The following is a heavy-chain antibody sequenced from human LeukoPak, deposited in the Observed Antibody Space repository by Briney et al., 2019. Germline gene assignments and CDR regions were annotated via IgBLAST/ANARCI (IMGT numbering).Heavy chain of an antibody. Sequence: GASVKVSCKASGYTFTGYYMHWVRQAPGQGLEWMGWINPNSGGTNYAQKFQGWVTMTRDTSISTAYMELSRLRSDDTAVYYCARDQDYYGSGSYSAFDIWGQGTMVTVSS. J-gene: IGHJ3*02. V-gene: IGHV1-2*04. CDR2: INPNSGGT. CDR3: ARDQDYYGSGSYSAFDI. D-gene: IGHD3-10*01. CDR1: GYTFTGYY.